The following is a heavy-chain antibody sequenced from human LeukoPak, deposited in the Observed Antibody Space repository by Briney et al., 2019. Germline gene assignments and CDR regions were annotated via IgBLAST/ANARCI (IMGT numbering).Heavy chain of an antibody. CDR3: TRTINSWFDP. D-gene: IGHD3-9*01. J-gene: IGHJ5*02. CDR1: GYTFINHY. CDR2: IRPTGGST. Sequence: ASVKVSCKPSGYTFINHYIHWVRQAPGQGLEWMGVIRPTGGSTSYAQNFQGRLSMTSDTSTSTAYMELSSLRSEDTAIYYCTRTINSWFDPWGQGTPVSASS. V-gene: IGHV1-46*01.